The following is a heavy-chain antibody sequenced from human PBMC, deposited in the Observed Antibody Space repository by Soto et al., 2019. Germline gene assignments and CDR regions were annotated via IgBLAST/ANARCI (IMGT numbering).Heavy chain of an antibody. CDR3: PNLYHGNWRSSGAVDSGMAV. D-gene: IGHD6-19*01. J-gene: IGHJ6*04. CDR1: GFTFSSYG. Sequence: QVQLVESGGGVVQPGRSLRLSCAASGFTFSSYGMHWVRQAPGKGLEWVAVISYDGSNKYYADSVKGRFTISRDNSKNPLYRKMNSRRAENPAGFYVPNLYHGNWRSSGAVDSGMAVWGKG. V-gene: IGHV3-30*18. CDR2: ISYDGSNK.